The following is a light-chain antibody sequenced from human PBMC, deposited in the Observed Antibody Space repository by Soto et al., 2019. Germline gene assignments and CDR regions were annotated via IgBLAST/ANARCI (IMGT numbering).Light chain of an antibody. CDR3: QQYNNWPPYT. Sequence: EIVLTQSPGTLSLSPGKRATLSCRASQSISSSYLAWYQQRPGQAPRLLIYGASSRATGIPDRFSGSGSGTEFTLTISSLQSEDFAVYYCQQYNNWPPYTFGQGTKVDIK. V-gene: IGKV3-20*01. CDR2: GAS. CDR1: QSISSSY. J-gene: IGKJ2*01.